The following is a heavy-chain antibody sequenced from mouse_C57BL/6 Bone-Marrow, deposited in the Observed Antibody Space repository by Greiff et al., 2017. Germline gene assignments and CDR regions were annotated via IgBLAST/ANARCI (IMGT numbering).Heavy chain of an antibody. CDR3: ARDDYENAMDY. D-gene: IGHD2-4*01. V-gene: IGHV1-19*01. CDR2: INPYNGGT. Sequence: LVEPGASVKMSCKASGYTFTDYYMNWVKQSHGKSLEWSGVINPYNGGTSYNQKFKGKATLTVDKSSSTAYMELNSLTSEDSAVYYCARDDYENAMDYWGQGTSVTVTS. CDR1: GYTFTDYY. J-gene: IGHJ4*01.